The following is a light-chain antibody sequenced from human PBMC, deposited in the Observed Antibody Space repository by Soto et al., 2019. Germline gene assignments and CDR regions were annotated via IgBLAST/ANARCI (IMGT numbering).Light chain of an antibody. CDR3: QQYGTSPWT. J-gene: IGKJ1*01. Sequence: IVLTQSPGTLTLSPGDGATLSCRASQSVRGSSLAWYQQRPGQAPRRLIYGASARAAGISDRFSCSGSGTDFTLAISRLEHEDFALYYCQQYGTSPWTSGQGTKV. CDR1: QSVRGSS. V-gene: IGKV3-20*01. CDR2: GAS.